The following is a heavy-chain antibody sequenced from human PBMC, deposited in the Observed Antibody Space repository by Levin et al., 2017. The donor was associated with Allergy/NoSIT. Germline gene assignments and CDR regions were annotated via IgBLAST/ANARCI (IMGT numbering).Heavy chain of an antibody. CDR2: ISGSGGST. D-gene: IGHD2-2*01. CDR1: GFTFSSYA. J-gene: IGHJ4*02. Sequence: GGSLRLSCAASGFTFSSYAMSWVRQAPGKGLEWVSAISGSGGSTYYADSVKGRFTISRDNSKNTLYLQMNSLRAEDTAVYYCANGGRVVVVPAAIDPGSLDYWGQGTLVTVSS. CDR3: ANGGRVVVVPAAIDPGSLDY. V-gene: IGHV3-23*01.